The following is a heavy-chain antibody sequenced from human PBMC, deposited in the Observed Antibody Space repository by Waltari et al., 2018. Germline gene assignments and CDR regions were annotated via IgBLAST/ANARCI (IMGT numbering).Heavy chain of an antibody. D-gene: IGHD3-22*01. V-gene: IGHV4-61*02. CDR2: IHVNGNT. Sequence: QVQLQESGPGLVKPSQTLSLSCTVPGGSISSATYYWSWIRQPAGKGLEWIGRIHVNGNTNYNPSLISRVTISVDTSRNQFFLTVNSVTAADTAGYYCARDSYYYDGSGYPARWGQGTRVTVSS. CDR3: ARDSYYYDGSGYPAR. CDR1: GGSISSATYY. J-gene: IGHJ4*02.